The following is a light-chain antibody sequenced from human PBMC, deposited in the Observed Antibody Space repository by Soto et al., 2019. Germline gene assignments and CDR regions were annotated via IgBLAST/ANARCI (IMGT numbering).Light chain of an antibody. CDR3: SSHGGSNNPYV. CDR1: SSDIGGYNF. Sequence: QSALTQPPAASGSPGQSVAISCTGTSSDIGGYNFVSWYQQHPGKAPKLMIYDLTKRPSGVPDRFSGSKSGNTATLIVSGLQAEAEADYYCSSHGGSNNPYVFGPGTKVTFL. V-gene: IGLV2-8*01. J-gene: IGLJ1*01. CDR2: DLT.